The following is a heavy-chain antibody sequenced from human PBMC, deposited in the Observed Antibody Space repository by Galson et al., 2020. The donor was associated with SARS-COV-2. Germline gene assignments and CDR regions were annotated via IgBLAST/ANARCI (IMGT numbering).Heavy chain of an antibody. CDR3: ARDKYSREYDAFDI. V-gene: IGHV4-4*07. J-gene: IGHJ3*02. CDR1: GGSISSYY. CDR2: IYTSGST. Sequence: SETLSLTCTVSGGSISSYYWSWIRQPAGKGLEWIGRIYTSGSTNYNPSLKSRVTMSVDTSKNQFSLKLSSVTAADTAVYYCARDKYSREYDAFDIWGQGTMVTVSS. D-gene: IGHD6-13*01.